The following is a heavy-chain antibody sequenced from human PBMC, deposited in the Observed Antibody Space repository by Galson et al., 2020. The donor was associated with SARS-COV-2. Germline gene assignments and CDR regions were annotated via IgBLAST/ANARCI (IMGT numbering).Heavy chain of an antibody. CDR3: ARVDGSGWYGRPYYFDY. CDR1: GFTFSSYG. Sequence: GESLKISCAASGFTFSSYGMHWVRQAPGKGLEWVAVIWYDGSNKYYADSVKGRFTISRDNSKNTLYLQMNSLRAEDTAVYYCARVDGSGWYGRPYYFDYWGQGTLVTVSS. D-gene: IGHD6-19*01. CDR2: IWYDGSNK. V-gene: IGHV3-33*01. J-gene: IGHJ4*02.